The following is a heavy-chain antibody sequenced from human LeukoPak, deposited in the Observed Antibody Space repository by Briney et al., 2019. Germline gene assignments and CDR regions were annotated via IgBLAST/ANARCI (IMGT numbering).Heavy chain of an antibody. CDR1: SGSISGSY. CDR2: MYNSGST. Sequence: SETLSLTCTVSSGSISGSYWSWIRQPPGKGLEWIAYMYNSGSTNYNPSLKSRVTISIDTSKNQFSLKLSSVTAADTAVYYCASLDFWSGYRYYFDYWGQGTLVTVSS. D-gene: IGHD3-3*01. J-gene: IGHJ4*02. V-gene: IGHV4-59*08. CDR3: ASLDFWSGYRYYFDY.